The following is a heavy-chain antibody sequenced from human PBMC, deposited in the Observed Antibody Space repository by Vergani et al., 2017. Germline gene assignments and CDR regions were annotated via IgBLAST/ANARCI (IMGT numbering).Heavy chain of an antibody. V-gene: IGHV4-34*01. J-gene: IGHJ5*02. CDR3: ARGYSDFWSGYSNWFDP. Sequence: QVQLQQWGAGLLKPSETLSLTCAVYGGSFSGYYWSWLRQPPGKGLEWIGEINHSGSTNYNPSLKSRVTISVDTSKNPFSLKRSSVTAADTAVYYCARGYSDFWSGYSNWFDPWGQGTLVTVSS. CDR1: GGSFSGYY. CDR2: INHSGST. D-gene: IGHD3-3*01.